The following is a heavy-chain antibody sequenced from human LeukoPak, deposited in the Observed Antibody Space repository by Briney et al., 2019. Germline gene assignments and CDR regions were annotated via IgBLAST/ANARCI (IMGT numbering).Heavy chain of an antibody. CDR3: ARQGWTYDILTGYYGDY. J-gene: IGHJ4*02. D-gene: IGHD3-9*01. Sequence: GESLKISCKGSGYSFTSYWIGWVRQMPGKGLEGMGIIYPGDSDTRYSPSFQGQVTISADKSISTAYLQWSSLKASDTAMYYCARQGWTYDILTGYYGDYWGQGTLVTVSS. CDR1: GYSFTSYW. CDR2: IYPGDSDT. V-gene: IGHV5-51*01.